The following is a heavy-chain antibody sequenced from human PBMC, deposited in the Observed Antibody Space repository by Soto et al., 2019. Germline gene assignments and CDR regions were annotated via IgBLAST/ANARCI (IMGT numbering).Heavy chain of an antibody. Sequence: QVQLVQSGAEVKKPGASVKVACKASGYTFTSYGISWVRQAPGQGLEWMGWTSAYNGNTKYAQKFQGRVTMTTDTSTSTAYMEVRSLRSDDTAVYYCARDAAAGLNDYWGQGTLVTVSS. CDR1: GYTFTSYG. V-gene: IGHV1-18*01. CDR3: ARDAAAGLNDY. D-gene: IGHD6-13*01. J-gene: IGHJ4*02. CDR2: TSAYNGNT.